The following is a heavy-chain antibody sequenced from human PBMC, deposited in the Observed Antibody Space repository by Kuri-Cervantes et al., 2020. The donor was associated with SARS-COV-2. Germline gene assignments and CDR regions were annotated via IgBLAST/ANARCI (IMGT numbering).Heavy chain of an antibody. Sequence: LSLTCAASGFTFSSYAMHWVRQAPGKGLEWVAVISCDGSNKYYADSVKGRFTISRDNSKNTLYLQMNSLRAEDTAVYYCAREGALPAGLDYWGQGTLVTVSS. J-gene: IGHJ4*02. CDR3: AREGALPAGLDY. CDR1: GFTFSSYA. V-gene: IGHV3-30-3*01. CDR2: ISCDGSNK. D-gene: IGHD2-2*01.